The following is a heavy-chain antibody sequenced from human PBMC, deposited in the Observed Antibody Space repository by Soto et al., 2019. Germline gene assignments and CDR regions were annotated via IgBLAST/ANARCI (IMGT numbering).Heavy chain of an antibody. CDR1: GFTFSRAW. V-gene: IGHV3-15*01. CDR3: TTDTKCGNGVCYPYYYGLDV. CDR2: IKSKTDSGTI. J-gene: IGHJ6*02. D-gene: IGHD2-8*01. Sequence: GGSLRLSCAASGFTFSRAWMSWVRQAPGKGLEWVGRIKSKTDSGTIDYAAPVKGRFTISRDDSKDTVYLQMNGLKTEDAAVYYCTTDTKCGNGVCYPYYYGLDVWGQGTTVTVSS.